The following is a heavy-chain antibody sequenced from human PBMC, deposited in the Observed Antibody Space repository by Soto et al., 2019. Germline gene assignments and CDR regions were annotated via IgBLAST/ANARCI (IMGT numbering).Heavy chain of an antibody. V-gene: IGHV3-21*01. J-gene: IGHJ4*02. Sequence: GGSLRLSCAASGFTFSSYSMNWVRQAPGKGLEWVSSISSSSSYIYYADSVKGRFTISRDNAKNSLYLQMNSLRAEDTAVYYCARDKTERWDPDGVFDYWGQGSLVTVSS. CDR1: GFTFSSYS. CDR3: ARDKTERWDPDGVFDY. D-gene: IGHD1-26*01. CDR2: ISSSSSYI.